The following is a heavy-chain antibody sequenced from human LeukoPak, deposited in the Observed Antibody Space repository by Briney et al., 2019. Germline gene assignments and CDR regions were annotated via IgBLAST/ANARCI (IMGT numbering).Heavy chain of an antibody. CDR3: AKSLVLLWFGEFDY. V-gene: IGHV3-23*01. J-gene: IGHJ4*02. CDR2: ISGSGGST. D-gene: IGHD3-10*01. Sequence: GGSLRLSCAASGFTFSSYAMSWVRQAPGKGLEWGSAISGSGGSTYYADSVKGRFTISRDNSKNTPYLQMNSLRAEVTAVYYCAKSLVLLWFGEFDYWGQGTLVTVSS. CDR1: GFTFSSYA.